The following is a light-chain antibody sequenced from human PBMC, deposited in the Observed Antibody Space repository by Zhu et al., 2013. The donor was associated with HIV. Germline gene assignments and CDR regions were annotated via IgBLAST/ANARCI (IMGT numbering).Light chain of an antibody. CDR2: GAS. Sequence: ETVLTQSPGTLSLSPGERATLSCRASQSVTNSFLAWYQQKPGQSPRLLIYGASTRATGIPDRFSGSGSGTDFTLTITRLEPEDFAVYYCQHRSSWSLTFGGGTKVEIK. CDR1: QSVTNSF. J-gene: IGKJ4*01. V-gene: IGKV3D-20*02. CDR3: QHRSSWSLT.